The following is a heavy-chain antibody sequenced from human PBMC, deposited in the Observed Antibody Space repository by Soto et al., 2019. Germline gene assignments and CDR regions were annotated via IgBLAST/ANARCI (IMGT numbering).Heavy chain of an antibody. Sequence: ASVKVSCKASGGTFRNHVVNWVRQAPGQGLEWMGGIIPVIGTPNYAQKFQGRVTITADASTNTVYLEVSSLRSQDTAVYYCARDLEFRDGNISHLDYWGQGTLVTVSS. CDR2: IIPVIGTP. V-gene: IGHV1-69*01. CDR1: GGTFRNHV. D-gene: IGHD3-10*01. CDR3: ARDLEFRDGNISHLDY. J-gene: IGHJ4*02.